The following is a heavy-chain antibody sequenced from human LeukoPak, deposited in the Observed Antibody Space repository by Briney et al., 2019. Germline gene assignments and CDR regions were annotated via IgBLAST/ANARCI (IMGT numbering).Heavy chain of an antibody. CDR1: GGSISSSSYY. CDR3: ARDFQYSDY. CDR2: IYYSGST. Sequence: SETLSLTCTVSGGSISSSSYYWGWIRQPPGKGLEWIGSIYYSGSTYYNPYLKRRVPISVDTSKNQFPLKLSSVTAADTAVYYCARDFQYSDYWGQGTLVTVSS. D-gene: IGHD2-21*01. J-gene: IGHJ4*02. V-gene: IGHV4-39*06.